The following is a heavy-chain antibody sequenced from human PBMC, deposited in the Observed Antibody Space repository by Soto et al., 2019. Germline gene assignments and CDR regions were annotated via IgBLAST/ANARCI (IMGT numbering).Heavy chain of an antibody. D-gene: IGHD6-19*01. CDR3: ARTYSSGWYVLDY. CDR2: ISGSGGST. Sequence: GGSLRLSCAASGFTFSSYAMSWVRQAPGKGLEWVSAISGSGGSTYYADSVKGRLTISRDNSKNTLYLQMNSLRAEGTAVYYCARTYSSGWYVLDYWGQGTLVTVSS. J-gene: IGHJ4*02. CDR1: GFTFSSYA. V-gene: IGHV3-23*01.